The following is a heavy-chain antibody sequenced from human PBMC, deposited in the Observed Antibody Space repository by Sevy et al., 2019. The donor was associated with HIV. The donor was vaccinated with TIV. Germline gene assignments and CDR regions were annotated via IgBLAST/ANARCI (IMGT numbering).Heavy chain of an antibody. Sequence: GGSLRLSCAASGFTFSSYAMHWVRQAPGKGLEWVAVISYDGSNKYYADSVKGRFTISRDNSKNMLYLQMNSLGAEDTAVYYCARDSPIMITFGGVKSYYYYMDVWGKGTTVTISS. CDR1: GFTFSSYA. J-gene: IGHJ6*03. V-gene: IGHV3-30-3*01. CDR3: ARDSPIMITFGGVKSYYYYMDV. CDR2: ISYDGSNK. D-gene: IGHD3-16*01.